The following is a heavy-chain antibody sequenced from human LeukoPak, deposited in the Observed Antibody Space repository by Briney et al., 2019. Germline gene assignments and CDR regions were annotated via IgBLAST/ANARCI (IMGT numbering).Heavy chain of an antibody. V-gene: IGHV3-21*01. D-gene: IGHD5/OR15-5a*01. J-gene: IGHJ4*01. CDR3: ARDVEVYCFDY. Sequence: GGSLRLSCAASGFTSSSYSMSWVRQAQGKGLEWVSSISSSSSYIYYADSVKGRFTISRDNAKTSLYLQMNSLRAEDTAVYYCARDVEVYCFDYWGQGTLVTVSS. CDR2: ISSSSSYI. CDR1: GFTSSSYS.